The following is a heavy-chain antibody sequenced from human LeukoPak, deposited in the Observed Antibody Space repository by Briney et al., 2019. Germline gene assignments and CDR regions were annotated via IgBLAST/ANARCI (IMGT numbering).Heavy chain of an antibody. V-gene: IGHV3-43*02. CDR3: TKGIGGSGYYGVDY. CDR1: GFTFDDYA. D-gene: IGHD3-3*01. Sequence: GGSLRLSCAASGFTFDDYAMHWVRQAPGKGLEGVSLISGDGGDTSYADSVKGRFTISRDNSKNSLYLQMNSLTTEDTALYYCTKGIGGSGYYGVDYWGQGTLVTVSS. J-gene: IGHJ4*02. CDR2: ISGDGGDT.